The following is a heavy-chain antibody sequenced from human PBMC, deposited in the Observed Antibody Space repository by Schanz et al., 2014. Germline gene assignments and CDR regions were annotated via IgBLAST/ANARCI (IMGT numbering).Heavy chain of an antibody. V-gene: IGHV3-23*01. CDR2: IAGDGGGP. D-gene: IGHD3-9*01. J-gene: IGHJ4*02. Sequence: EVQMLESEGGLVQPGGSLRLSCVASGFTFRRFGVSWVRQAPGKGLEWVSVIAGDGGGPNYADSVKGRFTISRDNSDITMYLQMNNLRAEDTAVYYCARGTGTFDSWGQGTLVTVSS. CDR1: GFTFRRFG. CDR3: ARGTGTFDS.